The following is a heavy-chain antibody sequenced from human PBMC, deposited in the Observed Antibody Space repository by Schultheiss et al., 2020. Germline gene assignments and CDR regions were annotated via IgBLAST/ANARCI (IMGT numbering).Heavy chain of an antibody. CDR2: IYYSGST. Sequence: SQTLSLTCTVSGDSISSGSFYWGWIRQPPGKGLEWIGYIYYSGSTYYNPSLKSLVTISVDTSKNQFSLKLSSVTAADTAVYYCARVMGGTFDYWGQGTLVTVSS. CDR3: ARVMGGTFDY. D-gene: IGHD3-16*01. V-gene: IGHV4-31*01. J-gene: IGHJ4*02. CDR1: GDSISSGSFY.